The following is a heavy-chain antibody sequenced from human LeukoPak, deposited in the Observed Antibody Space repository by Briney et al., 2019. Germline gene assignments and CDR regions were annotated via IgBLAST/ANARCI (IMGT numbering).Heavy chain of an antibody. D-gene: IGHD3-3*01. CDR2: INHSGST. J-gene: IGHJ5*02. CDR3: ASTWSGPT. Sequence: SQTLSLTCAVSGGSISSGGYSWSWIRQPPGKGLEWIGEINHSGSTNYNPSLKSRVTISVDTSKNQFSLKLSSVTAADTAVYYCASTWSGPTWGQGTLVTVSS. CDR1: GGSISSGGYS. V-gene: IGHV4-30-2*01.